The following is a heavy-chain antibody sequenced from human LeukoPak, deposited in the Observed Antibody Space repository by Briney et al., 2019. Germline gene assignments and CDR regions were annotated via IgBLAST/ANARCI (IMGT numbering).Heavy chain of an antibody. CDR1: GYTFTGYY. V-gene: IGHV1-2*02. D-gene: IGHD1-26*01. CDR2: INPNSGGT. J-gene: IGHJ3*02. Sequence: ASVKVSCKASGYTFTGYYMHWVRQAPGQALEWMGWINPNSGGTNCAQKFQGRVTMTRDTSISTAYMELSRLRSDDTAVYYCARDLPLYIVGATSAFDIWGQGTMVTVSS. CDR3: ARDLPLYIVGATSAFDI.